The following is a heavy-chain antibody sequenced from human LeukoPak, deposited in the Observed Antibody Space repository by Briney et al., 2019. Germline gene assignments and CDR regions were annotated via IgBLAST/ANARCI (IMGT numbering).Heavy chain of an antibody. D-gene: IGHD2-21*02. V-gene: IGHV4-4*02. CDR3: AKVRVTPYIAFDQ. Sequence: SETLSLTCAVSGGSIGINNWWSWVRQSPGKGLEWIGEIYYSGNTNYNSSLKSRVTISVDRSKSQFSLRLSSVTAADTGTYYCAKVRVTPYIAFDQWGQGTLVTVSS. CDR2: IYYSGNT. CDR1: GGSIGINNW. J-gene: IGHJ4*02.